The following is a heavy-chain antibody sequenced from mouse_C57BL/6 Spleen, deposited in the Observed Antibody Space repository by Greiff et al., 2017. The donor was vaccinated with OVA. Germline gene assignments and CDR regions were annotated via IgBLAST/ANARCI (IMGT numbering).Heavy chain of an antibody. J-gene: IGHJ4*01. CDR3: ARGGVITTEAMDY. Sequence: EVQLQQSGPGLVKPSQSLSLTCSATGYSITCGYYWNWIRQFPGNNLEWMGYISYDGSTNYNPSLKNRISITRDTSKNQFFLKLNSVTTEDTATYYGARGGVITTEAMDYWGQGTSVTVSS. V-gene: IGHV3-6*01. CDR1: GYSITCGYY. D-gene: IGHD1-1*01. CDR2: ISYDGST.